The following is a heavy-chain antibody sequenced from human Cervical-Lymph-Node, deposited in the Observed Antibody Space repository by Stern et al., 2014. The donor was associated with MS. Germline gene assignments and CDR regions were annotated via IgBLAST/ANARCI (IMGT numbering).Heavy chain of an antibody. CDR2: INPSGDST. Sequence: QVQLQQSGAEVKKPGASVKISCKASGYTFTNYYMHWVQKAPGQGLEWMGIINPSGDSTSYAQKFEGRVTMTRDTSTSTVNMELSSLTSGDTAVYYCARLRGYNVLTGYLDYWGQGTLVTVSS. D-gene: IGHD3-9*01. CDR1: GYTFTNYY. J-gene: IGHJ4*02. CDR3: ARLRGYNVLTGYLDY. V-gene: IGHV1-46*01.